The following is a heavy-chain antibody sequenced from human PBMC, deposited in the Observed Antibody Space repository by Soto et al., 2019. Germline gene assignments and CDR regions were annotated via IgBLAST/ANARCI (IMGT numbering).Heavy chain of an antibody. CDR2: TIPIFGTA. D-gene: IGHD3-3*01. Sequence: SPVKGCCKTFGETYSVYASCWGSQETRKGLVWMGGTIPIFGTANYAQKFQGRVTITADESTSTAYMELSSLRSEDTAVYYCARSHDFWSGYPPYYSGMEVLGQGTTVTGS. CDR3: ARSHDFWSGYPPYYSGMEV. CDR1: GETYSVYA. V-gene: IGHV1-69*01. J-gene: IGHJ6*02.